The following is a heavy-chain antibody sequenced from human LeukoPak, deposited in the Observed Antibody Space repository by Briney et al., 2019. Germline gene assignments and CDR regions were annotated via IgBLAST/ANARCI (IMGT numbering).Heavy chain of an antibody. D-gene: IGHD3-22*01. V-gene: IGHV3-23*01. CDR3: AKDSTMIVVVYYFDY. CDR1: GFTFSSYA. CDR2: IGGSGGST. J-gene: IGHJ4*02. Sequence: GGSLRLSCAASGFTFSSYAMSWVRQAPGKGLEWVSAIGGSGGSTYYADSVKGRFTISRDNSKNTLYLQMNSLRAEDTAVYYCAKDSTMIVVVYYFDYWGQGTLVTVSS.